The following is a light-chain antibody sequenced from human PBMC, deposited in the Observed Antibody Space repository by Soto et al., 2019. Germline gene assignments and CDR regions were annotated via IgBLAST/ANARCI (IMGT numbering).Light chain of an antibody. CDR2: GAS. CDR3: QQYASSP. V-gene: IGKV3-20*01. J-gene: IGKJ4*01. CDR1: QSVSSSY. Sequence: EILLTQSPGTLSLSPGERATLSCRASQSVSSSYLAWYQQKPGQAPRLLIYGASSRATGIPERFSGTGSGTDFTLTISRMEPEDFAVYYCQQYASSPFGGGTKVDIK.